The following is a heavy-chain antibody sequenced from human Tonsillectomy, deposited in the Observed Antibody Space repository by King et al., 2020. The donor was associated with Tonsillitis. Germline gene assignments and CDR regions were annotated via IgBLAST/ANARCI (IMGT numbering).Heavy chain of an antibody. V-gene: IGHV3-7*03. J-gene: IGHJ4*02. D-gene: IGHD3-22*01. CDR2: IKQDGSEK. CDR3: ARGGWYYYDSSGIPADF. Sequence: VQLVESGGGLVQPGGSLRLSCAASGFTFSSYWMTWVRQAPGKGLEWVANIKQDGSEKYYVDSVKGRFTISRDNAKNSLYLQMNSLRAEDTAVYFCARGGWYYYDSSGIPADFWGQGTLVTVSS. CDR1: GFTFSSYW.